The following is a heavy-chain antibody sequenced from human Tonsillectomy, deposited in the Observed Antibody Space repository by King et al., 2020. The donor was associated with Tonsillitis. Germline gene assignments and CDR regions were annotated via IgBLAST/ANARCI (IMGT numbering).Heavy chain of an antibody. CDR2: ISAYNGNT. Sequence: VQLVESGAEVKKPGASVKVSCTASGYTFTSYGISWVRQAPGQGLEWMGWISAYNGNTNYAQKLQGRVTMTTDTSTSTAYMELRSLRSDDTAVYYYARERGSSGWEKYFQHWGQGTLVTVSS. V-gene: IGHV1-18*04. D-gene: IGHD6-19*01. J-gene: IGHJ1*01. CDR3: ARERGSSGWEKYFQH. CDR1: GYTFTSYG.